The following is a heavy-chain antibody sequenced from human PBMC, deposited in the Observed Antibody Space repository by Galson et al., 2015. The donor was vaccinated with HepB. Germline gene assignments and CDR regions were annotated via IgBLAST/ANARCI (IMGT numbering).Heavy chain of an antibody. CDR1: GDSVSSNSAT. J-gene: IGHJ4*02. CDR3: ARVRVYYNILTGYKNHYYFDY. D-gene: IGHD3-9*01. CDR2: TYYRSQWFT. Sequence: CAISGDSVSSNSATWNWIRQSPSRGLEWLGRTYYRSQWFTDYGVSVRSRITIDPDTSMNQFSLHLNSVTPEDTAVYYCARVRVYYNILTGYKNHYYFDYWGQGTLVIVSS. V-gene: IGHV6-1*01.